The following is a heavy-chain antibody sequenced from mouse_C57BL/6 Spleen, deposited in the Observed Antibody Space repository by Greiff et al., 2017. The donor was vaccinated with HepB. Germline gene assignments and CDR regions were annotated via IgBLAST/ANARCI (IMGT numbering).Heavy chain of an antibody. CDR2: ISDGGSYT. CDR3: ARVDYDGGPFDY. Sequence: EVQRVESGGGLVKPGGSLKLSCAASGFTFSSYAMSWVRQTPEKRLEWVATISDGGSYTYYPDNVKGRFTISRDNAKNNLYLQMSHLKSEDTAMYYCARVDYDGGPFDYWGQGTTLTVSS. V-gene: IGHV5-4*01. D-gene: IGHD2-4*01. CDR1: GFTFSSYA. J-gene: IGHJ2*01.